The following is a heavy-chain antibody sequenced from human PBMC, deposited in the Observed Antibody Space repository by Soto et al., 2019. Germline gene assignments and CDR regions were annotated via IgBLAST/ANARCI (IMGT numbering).Heavy chain of an antibody. D-gene: IGHD5-12*01. J-gene: IGHJ5*02. CDR3: AREVGVDIVATIRGGHWFDP. V-gene: IGHV4-34*01. CDR1: GGSFSGYY. CDR2: INHSGST. Sequence: SETLSLTCAVYGGSFSGYYWSWIRQPPGKGLEWIGEINHSGSTNYNPSLKSRVTISVDTSKNQFSLKLSSVTAADTAVYYCAREVGVDIVATIRGGHWFDPWGQGTLVTVSS.